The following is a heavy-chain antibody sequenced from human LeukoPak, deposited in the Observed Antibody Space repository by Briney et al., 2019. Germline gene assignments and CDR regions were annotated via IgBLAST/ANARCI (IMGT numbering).Heavy chain of an antibody. Sequence: PGGSLRLSCAASGFTFSDYYVSWIRQAPGKGLEWLSGINWKTGATGYSYSVKGRFTISKDNTKNSLYLQMNSLRAEDTAFYYCARETSARGVSTHWGQGTLVTVSS. CDR2: INWKTGAT. J-gene: IGHJ4*02. D-gene: IGHD3-10*01. CDR1: GFTFSDYY. V-gene: IGHV3-20*04. CDR3: ARETSARGVSTH.